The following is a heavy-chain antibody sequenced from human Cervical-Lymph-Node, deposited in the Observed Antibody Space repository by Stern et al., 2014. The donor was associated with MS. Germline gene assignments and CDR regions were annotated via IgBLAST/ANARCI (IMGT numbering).Heavy chain of an antibody. CDR3: ARRSGATNDY. J-gene: IGHJ4*02. V-gene: IGHV3-21*01. CDR2: IRSRRSYI. Sequence: ELQLVESGSGLVKPGGSLSLSCIVSGFTFRNSSMNWVRQAPRQGMDRVSTIRSRRSYINYYRSVHSRYTISRDNAHKSLYPQMHSLRVDVTAVYYCARRSGATNDYWGQGTLVTVSS. D-gene: IGHD1-1*01. CDR1: GFTFRNSS.